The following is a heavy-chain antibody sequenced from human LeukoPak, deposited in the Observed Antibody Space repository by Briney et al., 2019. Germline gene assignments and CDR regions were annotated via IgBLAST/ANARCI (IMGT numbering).Heavy chain of an antibody. Sequence: GASVKVSCKASGGTFSSYAISWVRQAPGQGLEWMGRIIPILGIANYAQKFQGRVTITADKSTSTAYMELSSLRSEDTAVYYCARDQHSLAAAAFWGQGTMVTVSS. J-gene: IGHJ3*01. CDR3: ARDQHSLAAAAF. D-gene: IGHD6-13*01. V-gene: IGHV1-69*04. CDR1: GGTFSSYA. CDR2: IIPILGIA.